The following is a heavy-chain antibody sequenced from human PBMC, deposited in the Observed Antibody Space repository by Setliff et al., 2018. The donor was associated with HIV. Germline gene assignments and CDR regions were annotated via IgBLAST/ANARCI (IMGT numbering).Heavy chain of an antibody. CDR1: GGSISSTNYF. J-gene: IGHJ5*01. CDR2: IYYHGST. V-gene: IGHV4-39*01. D-gene: IGHD3-22*01. Sequence: SETLSLTCTVSGGSISSTNYFWGWIRQPPGKGLEWIGTIYYHGSTYYNPSLKSRVTISIDTSKNQFSLQLTSVTAADTAVYYCARAGNDYYDSNGYYYVVDWFDSWGQGTLVTVSS. CDR3: ARAGNDYYDSNGYYYVVDWFDS.